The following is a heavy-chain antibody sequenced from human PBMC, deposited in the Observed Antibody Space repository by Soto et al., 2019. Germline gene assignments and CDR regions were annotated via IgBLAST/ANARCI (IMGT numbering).Heavy chain of an antibody. CDR1: GYTFTSYD. J-gene: IGHJ4*02. CDR2: MNPNSGNT. D-gene: IGHD3-22*01. V-gene: IGHV1-8*01. Sequence: QVQLVQSGAEVKKPGASVKVSCKASGYTFTSYDINWVRQATGQGLEWMGWMNPNSGNTGYAQKFQGRVTMTRNTSISTAYMELSSLRSEDTAVYYCARGPPPDYYDSSGYPYYFDYWGQGTLVTVSS. CDR3: ARGPPPDYYDSSGYPYYFDY.